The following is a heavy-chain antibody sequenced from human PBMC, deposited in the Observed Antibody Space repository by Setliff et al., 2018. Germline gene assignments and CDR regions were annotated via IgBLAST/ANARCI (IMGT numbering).Heavy chain of an antibody. D-gene: IGHD3-22*01. CDR1: GYTFTRHY. J-gene: IGHJ5*02. Sequence: ASVKVSCKASGYTFTRHYINWVRLAPGQGLEWMGWIKPNGGDTQYAQKFQGRVTMTRDTSINTAYLDLRSLSSDDTAIYYCAKGGGSYCADSGCPPYLFDPWGQGTLVTVST. CDR3: AKGGGSYCADSGCPPYLFDP. V-gene: IGHV1-2*02. CDR2: IKPNGGDT.